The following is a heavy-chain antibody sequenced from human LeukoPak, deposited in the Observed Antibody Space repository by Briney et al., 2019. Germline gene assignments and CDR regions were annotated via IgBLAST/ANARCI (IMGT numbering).Heavy chain of an antibody. CDR2: INPNSGGT. CDR3: ARQAVCYSPPTNYYYYMDV. J-gene: IGHJ6*03. Sequence: ASVKVSCKASGYTFTGYYMHWVRQAAGQGLEWMGWINPNSGGTNYAQKFQGRVTMTRDTSISTAYMELSSLRSDDTAVYYCARQAVCYSPPTNYYYYMDVWGKGTTVTVSS. D-gene: IGHD6-19*01. V-gene: IGHV1-2*02. CDR1: GYTFTGYY.